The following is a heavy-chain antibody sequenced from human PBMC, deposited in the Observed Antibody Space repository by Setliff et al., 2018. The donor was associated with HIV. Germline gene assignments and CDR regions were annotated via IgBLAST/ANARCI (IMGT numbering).Heavy chain of an antibody. V-gene: IGHV1-18*01. CDR1: GYTFSSYG. D-gene: IGHD3-3*01. J-gene: IGHJ3*02. CDR3: ARGYYNFWSGYYNSRFPNPIDAFDI. CDR2: ISAYNGNT. Sequence: ASVKVSCKASGYTFSSYGISWVRQAPGQGVEWMGWISAYNGNTNYAQKLQGRVTMTTDTSTSTAYMELRSLRSDDTAVYYCARGYYNFWSGYYNSRFPNPIDAFDIWGQGTMVTVSS.